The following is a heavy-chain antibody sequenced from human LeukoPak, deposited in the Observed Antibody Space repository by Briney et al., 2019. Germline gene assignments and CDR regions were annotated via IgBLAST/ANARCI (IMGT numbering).Heavy chain of an antibody. D-gene: IGHD3-9*01. J-gene: IGHJ4*02. CDR2: IRYDGSNK. V-gene: IGHV3-30*02. CDR3: AKDGNYDILTGYYPLYYFDY. Sequence: GGSLRLSCAASGFTFSSYGMHWVRQAPGKGLEWVAFIRYDGSNKYYADSVKGRFTISRDNSKNTLYLQMNSLRAEDTAVYYCAKDGNYDILTGYYPLYYFDYWGQGTLVTVSS. CDR1: GFTFSSYG.